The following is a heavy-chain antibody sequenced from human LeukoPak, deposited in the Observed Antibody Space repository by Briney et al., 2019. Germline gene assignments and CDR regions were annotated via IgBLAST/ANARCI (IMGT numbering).Heavy chain of an antibody. Sequence: PGGSLRLSCAPSGYTFSSYSINWVRQAPGKGLEWVSSISVGSNYIYYADSVRGRFSISRDDARNSLYLQMDSLRGDDTAVYYCARLRRNSDRSGYYYYYDYWGQGTLVTVSS. CDR1: GYTFSSYS. V-gene: IGHV3-21*01. D-gene: IGHD3-22*01. J-gene: IGHJ4*02. CDR2: ISVGSNYI. CDR3: ARLRRNSDRSGYYYYYDY.